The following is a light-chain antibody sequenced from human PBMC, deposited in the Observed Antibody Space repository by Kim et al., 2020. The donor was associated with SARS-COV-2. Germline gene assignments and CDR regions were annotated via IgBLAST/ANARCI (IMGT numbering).Light chain of an antibody. V-gene: IGLV7-46*01. J-gene: IGLJ3*02. CDR3: LLSYSGVWV. Sequence: PGDTVTLPCSSSTGPVTGGHFPYWFQQRPGQAPRTLISDTTNTHSWTPARFSGSLLGDKAALTLSGAQPEDEADYYCLLSYSGVWVFGGGTQLTVL. CDR2: DTT. CDR1: TGPVTGGHF.